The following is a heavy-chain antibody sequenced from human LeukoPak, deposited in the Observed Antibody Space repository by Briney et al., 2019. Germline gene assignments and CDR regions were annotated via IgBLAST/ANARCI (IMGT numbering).Heavy chain of an antibody. J-gene: IGHJ4*02. V-gene: IGHV3-21*01. CDR3: ARGPFYFDY. Sequence: GGSLRLSCAASGFTFSSYEMNWVRQAPGKGLEWVSSISSTRVYIYYADSVKGRFTISRDNAKNSLYLQMNSLRAEDTAVYYCARGPFYFDYWGQGTLVTVSS. CDR2: ISSTRVYI. CDR1: GFTFSSYE.